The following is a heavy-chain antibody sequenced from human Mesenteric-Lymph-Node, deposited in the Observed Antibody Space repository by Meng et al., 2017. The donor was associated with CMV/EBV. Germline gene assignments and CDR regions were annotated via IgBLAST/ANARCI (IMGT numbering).Heavy chain of an antibody. CDR3: ARGHLYCSSTSCYTHPYYYYGMDV. CDR1: GGSISSGDYY. Sequence: SETLSLTCTVSGGSISSGDYYWSWIRQPPGKGLEWIGYIYYSGSTYYNPSLKSRVTISVDTSKNQFSLKLSSVTAADTAVYYCARGHLYCSSTSCYTHPYYYYGMDVWGQGTTVTVSS. CDR2: IYYSGST. V-gene: IGHV4-30-4*08. D-gene: IGHD2-2*02. J-gene: IGHJ6*02.